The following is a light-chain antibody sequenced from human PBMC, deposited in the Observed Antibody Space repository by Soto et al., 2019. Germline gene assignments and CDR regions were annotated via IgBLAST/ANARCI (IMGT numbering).Light chain of an antibody. CDR1: SSNSGSNY. V-gene: IGLV1-51*01. CDR3: GAWDHSLNVGV. Sequence: QSVLTQPPSVSAAPGQTVIISCSGSSSNSGSNYVSWYQQLPGTAPKLLIYDKNERPSGIPDRFSASKSGTSATLGITGLQTGDEADYYCGAWDHSLNVGVFGGGTKVTVL. J-gene: IGLJ3*02. CDR2: DKN.